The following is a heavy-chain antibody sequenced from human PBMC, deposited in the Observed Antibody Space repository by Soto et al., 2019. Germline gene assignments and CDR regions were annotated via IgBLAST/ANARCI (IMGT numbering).Heavy chain of an antibody. V-gene: IGHV3-49*03. Sequence: PGGSLRLSCTASGFTFGDYNMSWFRQAPGEGLEWVGFIRSKAYGGTTEDAASVKGRFTISRDDSSSIAYLQMNSLRTEDTAVYYCARALKGAAMGGFDIWGQGTMVTVSS. CDR3: ARALKGAAMGGFDI. J-gene: IGHJ3*02. D-gene: IGHD2-2*01. CDR1: GFTFGDYN. CDR2: IRSKAYGGTT.